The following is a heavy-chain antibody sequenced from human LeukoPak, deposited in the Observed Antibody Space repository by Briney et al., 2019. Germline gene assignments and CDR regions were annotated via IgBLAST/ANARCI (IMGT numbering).Heavy chain of an antibody. D-gene: IGHD3-22*01. V-gene: IGHV3-7*01. CDR2: IKQDGSEK. Sequence: GGSLTLSCAASGFTFSSYWMSWLRQAPGKGLEWVSNIKQDGSEKYYLDSVKGRFTISRDNAKNSLYLQMNSLRAEDTALYYCAAYSTAYYYAVWGQGTLVTVSS. CDR3: AAYSTAYYYAV. J-gene: IGHJ4*02. CDR1: GFTFSSYW.